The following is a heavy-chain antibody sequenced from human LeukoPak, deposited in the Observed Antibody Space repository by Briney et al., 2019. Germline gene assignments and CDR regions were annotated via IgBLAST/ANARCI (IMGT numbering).Heavy chain of an antibody. CDR1: GFTVSSNY. CDR2: IYSGGST. V-gene: IGHV3-66*01. Sequence: GGSLRLTCAASGFTVSSNYMSWVRQAPGKGLEWVSVIYSGGSTYYADSVKGRSTISRDNSKNTLYLQMNSLRAEDTAVYYCARERRRYCSSTSCYRGPYYYYGMDVWGQGTTVTVSS. J-gene: IGHJ6*02. D-gene: IGHD2-2*01. CDR3: ARERRRYCSSTSCYRGPYYYYGMDV.